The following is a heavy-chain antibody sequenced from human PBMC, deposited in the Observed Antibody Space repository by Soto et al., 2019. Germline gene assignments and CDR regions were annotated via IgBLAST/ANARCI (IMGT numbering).Heavy chain of an antibody. CDR2: IYYSGST. V-gene: IGHV4-30-4*01. Sequence: SETLSLTCTVSGGSISSGDYYWSWIRQPPGKGLEWIGYIYYSGSTYYNPSLKSRVTISVDTSKNQFSLKLSSVTAADTAVYYCARGGGYGDYFDYWGQGTLVTVSS. CDR3: ARGGGYGDYFDY. J-gene: IGHJ4*02. CDR1: GGSISSGDYY. D-gene: IGHD4-17*01.